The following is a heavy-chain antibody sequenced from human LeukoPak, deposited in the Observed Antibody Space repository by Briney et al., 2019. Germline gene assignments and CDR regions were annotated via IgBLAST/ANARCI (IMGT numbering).Heavy chain of an antibody. CDR3: ARAQDGGYSYGTTRFDY. CDR2: IIPIFGTA. J-gene: IGHJ4*02. Sequence: GASVKVSCKASGGTFSSYAISWVRQAPGQGLEWMGRIIPIFGTANYAQKFQGRVTITTDESTSTAYMELSSLRSEDTAVYYCARAQDGGYSYGTTRFDYWGQGTLVTVSS. CDR1: GGTFSSYA. V-gene: IGHV1-69*05. D-gene: IGHD5-18*01.